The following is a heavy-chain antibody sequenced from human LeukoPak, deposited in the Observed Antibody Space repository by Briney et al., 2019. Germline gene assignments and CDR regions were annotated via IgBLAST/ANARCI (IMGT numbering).Heavy chain of an antibody. V-gene: IGHV1-69*13. CDR2: IIPIFGTA. CDR1: GGTFSSYA. J-gene: IGHJ4*02. CDR3: ARAGGSYDFWSAPDY. Sequence: ASVKVSCKASGGTFSSYAISWVRQAPGQGLEWMGGIIPIFGTANYAQKFRGRVTITADESTSTAYMELSSLRSEDSAVYYCARAGGSYDFWSAPDYWGQGTLVTVSS. D-gene: IGHD3-3*01.